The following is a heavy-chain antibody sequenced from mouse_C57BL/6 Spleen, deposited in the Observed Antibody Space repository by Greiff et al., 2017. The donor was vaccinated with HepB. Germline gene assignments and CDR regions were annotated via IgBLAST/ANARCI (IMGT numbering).Heavy chain of an antibody. D-gene: IGHD1-1*01. J-gene: IGHJ1*03. CDR3: ASGYTTVVATGYFDV. V-gene: IGHV1-82*01. CDR1: GYAFSSSW. Sequence: QVQLQQSGPELVKPGASVKISCKASGYAFSSSWMNWVKQRPGKGLEWIGRIYPGDGDTNYNGKFKGKATLTADKSSSTAYMQLSSLTSEDSAVYFCASGYTTVVATGYFDVWGTGTTVTVSS. CDR2: IYPGDGDT.